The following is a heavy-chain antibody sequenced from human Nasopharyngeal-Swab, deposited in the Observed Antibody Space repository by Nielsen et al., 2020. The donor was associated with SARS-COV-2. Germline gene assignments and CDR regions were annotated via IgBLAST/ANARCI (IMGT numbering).Heavy chain of an antibody. J-gene: IGHJ5*02. CDR2: IYLGDSDT. CDR1: GYSFTSYW. Sequence: GASLKISCKGSGYSFTSYWIGWVRQMPGKGLEWMGIIYLGDSDTRYSPSFQGQVTISADKSISTAYLQWSSLKASDTAMYYCARSQQAAGIGFDPWGQGTLVTVSS. D-gene: IGHD6-13*01. V-gene: IGHV5-51*01. CDR3: ARSQQAAGIGFDP.